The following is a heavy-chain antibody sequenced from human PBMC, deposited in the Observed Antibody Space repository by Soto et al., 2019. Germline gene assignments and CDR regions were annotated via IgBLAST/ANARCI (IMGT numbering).Heavy chain of an antibody. Sequence: EVQLLESGGGLVQPGGSLRLSCTGSGFIFSTFAMRWVRQAPGKGLEWLSAISASGGNTYYPDSVKGRVTISRDISENTLYLQMSSLGGEDTAVYHCAKEPTATVEGAFDLWGRGTRVTVSS. J-gene: IGHJ3*01. CDR1: GFIFSTFA. V-gene: IGHV3-23*01. D-gene: IGHD4-17*01. CDR3: AKEPTATVEGAFDL. CDR2: ISASGGNT.